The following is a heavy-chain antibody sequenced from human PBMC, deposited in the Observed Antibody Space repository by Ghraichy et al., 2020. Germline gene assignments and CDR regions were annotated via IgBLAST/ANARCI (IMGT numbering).Heavy chain of an antibody. V-gene: IGHV4-39*07. CDR2: IYYSGST. Sequence: SETLSLTCTVSGGSISSSSYYWGWIRQPPGKGLEWIGSIYYSGSTYYNPSLKSRVTISVDTSKNQFSLKLSSVTAADTAVYYCARVWGDTAMVEFDYWGQGTLVTVSS. CDR1: GGSISSSSYY. CDR3: ARVWGDTAMVEFDY. J-gene: IGHJ4*02. D-gene: IGHD5-18*01.